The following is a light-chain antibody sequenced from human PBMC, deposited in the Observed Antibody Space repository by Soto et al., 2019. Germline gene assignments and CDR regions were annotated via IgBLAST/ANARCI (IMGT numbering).Light chain of an antibody. CDR1: QDISNY. CDR2: DAS. J-gene: IGKJ2*01. CDR3: QQYDNLPPYT. Sequence: DIQMTQSPSSLSASVGDRVTITCQASQDISNYLNWYQQKPWKAPKLLIYDASNLETGVPSRFSGSGSGTDFTFTISRLQPEDIATYYCQQYDNLPPYTFGQGTKLEIK. V-gene: IGKV1-33*01.